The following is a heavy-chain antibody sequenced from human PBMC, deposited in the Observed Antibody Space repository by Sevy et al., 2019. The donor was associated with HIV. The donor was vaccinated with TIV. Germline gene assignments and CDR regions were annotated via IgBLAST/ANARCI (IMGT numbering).Heavy chain of an antibody. V-gene: IGHV3-30-3*01. CDR2: ISYNGGNE. J-gene: IGHJ6*02. D-gene: IGHD3-3*01. CDR3: ARVSGLRFFYGMDV. CDR1: GFTFKNFA. Sequence: GGSLRLSCAASGFTFKNFAMHWVRQAPGKGLEWVAVISYNGGNEYYADSVKGRFTISRDSSKNTLYLQMNSLRPEDTAIYYCARVSGLRFFYGMDVWGQGTAVTVSS.